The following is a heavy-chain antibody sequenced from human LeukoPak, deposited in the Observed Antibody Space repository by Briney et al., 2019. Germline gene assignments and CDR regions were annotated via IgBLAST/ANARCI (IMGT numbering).Heavy chain of an antibody. J-gene: IGHJ5*02. V-gene: IGHV3-30*18. Sequence: GGSLRLSCAASGFPFSTYWMNWVRQAPGKGLEWVAVISYDGSNKYYADSVKGRFTISRDNSKNTLYLQMNSLRAEDTAVYYCAKDPFTSGANWFDPWGQGTLVTVSS. CDR2: ISYDGSNK. CDR1: GFPFSTYW. CDR3: AKDPFTSGANWFDP. D-gene: IGHD1-26*01.